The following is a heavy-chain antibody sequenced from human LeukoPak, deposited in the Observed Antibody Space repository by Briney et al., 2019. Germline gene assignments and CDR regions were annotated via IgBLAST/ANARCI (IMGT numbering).Heavy chain of an antibody. CDR2: IWYDGSEK. J-gene: IGHJ4*02. Sequence: PGGSLRLSCAASGFTFSSFGMHWVRQAPGKELDWVAVIWYDGSEKYYADSVRGRFTISRDNSKKTLYLQMNSLRAEDTAVYYCARRYCSGGDCFSAFDYWGQGTRVAVSS. CDR1: GFTFSSFG. CDR3: ARRYCSGGDCFSAFDY. V-gene: IGHV3-33*01. D-gene: IGHD2-15*01.